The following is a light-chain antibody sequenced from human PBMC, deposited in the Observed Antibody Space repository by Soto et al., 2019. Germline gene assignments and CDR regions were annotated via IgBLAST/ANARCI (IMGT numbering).Light chain of an antibody. CDR3: QHYDHVQVT. Sequence: DIQMTQSPASRSASVGDRVTITCQASQNIDNYLNWYQQKPGKAPNLLIYDASSLKTGVPSRFSGSGSGTDFTLTINSLQPEDFATYYCQHYDHVQVTFGQGTRLEIK. CDR1: QNIDNY. V-gene: IGKV1-33*01. CDR2: DAS. J-gene: IGKJ5*01.